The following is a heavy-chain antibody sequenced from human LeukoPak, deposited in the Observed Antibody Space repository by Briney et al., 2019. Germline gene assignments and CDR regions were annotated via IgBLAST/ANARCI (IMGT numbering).Heavy chain of an antibody. J-gene: IGHJ4*02. Sequence: GASVKVSCKASGYTFTGYYMHWVRQAPGQGLEWMGWINPNSGYTYSVQKFQGRVTMTRNTSTSTAYVELSSLRSEDTAVYYCASGDVTVTNNFDYWGQGTLVTVSS. V-gene: IGHV1-2*02. CDR2: INPNSGYT. D-gene: IGHD4-17*01. CDR3: ASGDVTVTNNFDY. CDR1: GYTFTGYY.